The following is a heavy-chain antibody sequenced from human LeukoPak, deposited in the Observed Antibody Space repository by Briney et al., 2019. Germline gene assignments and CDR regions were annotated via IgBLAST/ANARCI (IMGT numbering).Heavy chain of an antibody. CDR2: ISAYNGNT. Sequence: ASVKVSCKASGYTFTSYGISWVRQAPGQGLEWMGWISAYNGNTNYAQKLQGRVTMTTDTSTSTAYMELRSLRSDDTAVYYCARANCSGGSCYTAGYGMDVWGQGTTVTVS. D-gene: IGHD2-15*01. V-gene: IGHV1-18*01. CDR1: GYTFTSYG. J-gene: IGHJ6*02. CDR3: ARANCSGGSCYTAGYGMDV.